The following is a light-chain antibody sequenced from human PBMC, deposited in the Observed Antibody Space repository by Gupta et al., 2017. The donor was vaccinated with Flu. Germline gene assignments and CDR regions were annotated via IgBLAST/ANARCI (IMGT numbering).Light chain of an antibody. CDR1: QSVNTY. CDR3: QQRSNWPLT. Sequence: PASLSLTPGERANRSCRARQSVNTYLDWYQQKPGQAPRLLIYDASDRATGIPARFSGSGSGTDFTLTISSLEPEDFAVYYCQQRSNWPLTFGGGTKVQIK. CDR2: DAS. V-gene: IGKV3-11*01. J-gene: IGKJ4*01.